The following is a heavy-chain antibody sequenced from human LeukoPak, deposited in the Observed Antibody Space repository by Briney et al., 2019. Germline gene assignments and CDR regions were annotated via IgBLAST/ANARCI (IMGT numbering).Heavy chain of an antibody. CDR2: IKQDGSEE. D-gene: IGHD3-10*01. CDR1: GFTFSSYA. Sequence: PGGSLRLSCAASGFTFSSYAMTWVRQAPGKGLEWVANIKQDGSEERYVDSVKGRFTISRDNARNSLNLHMNSLRVEDTAVYYCVRAGRRDSIFEDWGLGTPVTVSS. V-gene: IGHV3-7*04. J-gene: IGHJ4*02. CDR3: VRAGRRDSIFED.